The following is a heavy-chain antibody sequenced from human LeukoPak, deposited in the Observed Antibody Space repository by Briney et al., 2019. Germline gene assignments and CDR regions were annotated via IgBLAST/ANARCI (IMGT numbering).Heavy chain of an antibody. J-gene: IGHJ4*02. CDR2: IKSKTDGGTT. CDR1: GFTFSRIA. Sequence: GGSLRLSCAASGFTFSRIAMTWVRQAPGKGLEWVGRIKSKTDGGTTDYAAPVKGRFTISRDDSKNTLYLQMNSLKTEDTAVYYCTTPYYGDYDYWGQGTLVTVSS. V-gene: IGHV3-15*01. D-gene: IGHD4-17*01. CDR3: TTPYYGDYDY.